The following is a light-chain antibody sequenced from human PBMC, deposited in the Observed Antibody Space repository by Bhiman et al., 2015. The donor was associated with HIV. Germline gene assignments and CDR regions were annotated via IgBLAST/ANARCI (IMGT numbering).Light chain of an antibody. J-gene: IGLJ2*01. V-gene: IGLV2-23*02. Sequence: QSALTQPASVSGSPGQSITFSCTGTSSDVGGYNYVSWYQQHPGTAPKLMIYDVNKRPSGVSNRFSGSKSDNTAYLTMSGLQAEDEADYYCCSYAGSNAVIFGGGTKLTVL. CDR1: SSDVGGYNY. CDR2: DVN. CDR3: CSYAGSNAVI.